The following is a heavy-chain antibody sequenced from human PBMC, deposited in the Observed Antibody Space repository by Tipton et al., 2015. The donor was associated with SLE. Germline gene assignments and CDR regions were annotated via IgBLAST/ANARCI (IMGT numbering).Heavy chain of an antibody. V-gene: IGHV4-61*01. D-gene: IGHD2-21*01. J-gene: IGHJ5*02. CDR1: GGSISSGSYY. CDR3: ARAGGGDSNWFDP. Sequence: TLSLTCTVSGGSISSGSYYWSWIRQPPGKGLEWIGYIYYSGSTNYNPSLKSRVTISVDTSKNQFSLKLSSVTAADTAAYYCARAGGGDSNWFDPWGQGTLVTVSS. CDR2: IYYSGST.